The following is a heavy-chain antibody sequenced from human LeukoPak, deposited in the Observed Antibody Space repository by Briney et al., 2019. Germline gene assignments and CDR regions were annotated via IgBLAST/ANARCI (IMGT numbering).Heavy chain of an antibody. CDR2: IYYSGST. V-gene: IGHV4-39*07. D-gene: IGHD3-22*01. CDR1: GGSISSSSYY. Sequence: SETLSLTCTVSGGSISSSSYYWGWIRQPPGKGLEWIGSIYYSGSTYYNPSLRSRVTTSVDTSKNQFSLKLSSVTAADTAVYYCYYDSSGYSYWGQGTLVTVSS. J-gene: IGHJ4*02. CDR3: YYDSSGYSY.